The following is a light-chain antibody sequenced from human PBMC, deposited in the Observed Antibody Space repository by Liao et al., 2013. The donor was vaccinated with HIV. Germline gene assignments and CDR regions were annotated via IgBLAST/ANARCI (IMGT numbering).Light chain of an antibody. CDR1: NIGSES. J-gene: IGLJ2*01. Sequence: SYVLTQPPSVSVAPGKTARITCGGNNIGSESVHWYQQKPGQAPVLVIYYDSDRPSGIPERFSGSNSGNTATLTISGTQAMDEADYYCQAWDSSTVVFGGGTKLTVL. CDR2: YDS. V-gene: IGLV3-21*01. CDR3: QAWDSSTVV.